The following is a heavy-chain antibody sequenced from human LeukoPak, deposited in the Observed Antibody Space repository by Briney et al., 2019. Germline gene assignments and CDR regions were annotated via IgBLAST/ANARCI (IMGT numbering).Heavy chain of an antibody. J-gene: IGHJ4*02. CDR2: INPNSGGT. Sequence: ASVKVSCKASGYTFTGYLMHWVRQAPGQGLEWMGWINPNSGGTHYAQKFQGRVTMTRDTSISTAYMELSGLTSDDTAVYFCTRDSDSFDYWGQGALATVSS. V-gene: IGHV1-2*02. CDR3: TRDSDSFDY. CDR1: GYTFTGYL.